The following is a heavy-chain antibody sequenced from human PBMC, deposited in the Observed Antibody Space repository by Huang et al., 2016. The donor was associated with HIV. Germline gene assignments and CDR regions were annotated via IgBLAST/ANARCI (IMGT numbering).Heavy chain of an antibody. V-gene: IGHV5-51*03. D-gene: IGHD3-22*01. Sequence: EVQLVQSGAEVTGPGESLKISCSTSGYTFTSYWIGWVRQMPGKGLGWRGVIDPVDSDTRYSPSFQGRVSISADKSFNTAYLHWSSLRASDTAIYYCVRRGFDSNTWIFDSWGQGTLVTVSS. CDR1: GYTFTSYW. CDR3: VRRGFDSNTWIFDS. J-gene: IGHJ4*02. CDR2: IDPVDSDT.